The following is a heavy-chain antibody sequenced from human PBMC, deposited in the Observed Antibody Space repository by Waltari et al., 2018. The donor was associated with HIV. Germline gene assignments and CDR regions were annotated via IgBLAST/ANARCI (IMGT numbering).Heavy chain of an antibody. Sequence: QVQLVQSGAAVKKPGASVKVSCKASGYTFTGYYMHWVRQAPGQGLEWMGGGNPKRGGTNDAQKLQGSGTMTRDTSISTAYMDLSRLRSDDTAVYYCAREDILTGYRNDAFDIWGQGTMVTVSS. CDR2: GNPKRGGT. CDR1: GYTFTGYY. CDR3: AREDILTGYRNDAFDI. D-gene: IGHD3-9*01. V-gene: IGHV1-2*02. J-gene: IGHJ3*02.